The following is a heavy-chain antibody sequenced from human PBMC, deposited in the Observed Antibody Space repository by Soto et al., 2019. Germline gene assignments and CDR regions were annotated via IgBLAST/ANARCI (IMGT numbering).Heavy chain of an antibody. CDR3: ARDGARPAKLDC. CDR2: INHSGST. J-gene: IGHJ4*02. D-gene: IGHD3-10*01. V-gene: IGHV4-34*01. CDR1: GASFSDYY. Sequence: PSETLSLTCAVSGASFSDYYWSWIRQPPGKGLEWIGEINHSGSTNYNPSLKSRVTISVDTSKNQFSLNLSSVTAADTAVCYCARDGARPAKLDCWGQGTLVTVSS.